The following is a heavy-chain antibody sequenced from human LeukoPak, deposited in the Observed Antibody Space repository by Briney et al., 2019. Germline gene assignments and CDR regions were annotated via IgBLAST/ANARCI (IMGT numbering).Heavy chain of an antibody. CDR2: TRYDGSNK. J-gene: IGHJ4*02. Sequence: GGSLRLSCAASGFTFSSYGMHWVRQAPGKGLEWVAFTRYDGSNKYYADSVKGRFTISRDNSKNTLYLQMNSLRAEDTAVYYCARDYSGYSDYWGQGTLVTVSS. D-gene: IGHD5-24*01. V-gene: IGHV3-30*02. CDR3: ARDYSGYSDY. CDR1: GFTFSSYG.